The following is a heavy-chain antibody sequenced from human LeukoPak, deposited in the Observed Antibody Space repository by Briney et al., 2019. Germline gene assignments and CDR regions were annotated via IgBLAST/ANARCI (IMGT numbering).Heavy chain of an antibody. CDR3: AHVMRTGWYPLE. V-gene: IGHV3-23*01. Sequence: GGSLRLSCAASGLTFSNSAMSWVRQAPGKGQEWVSDISGSGGSTYYADSVKGRFTISRDNSKNTLYLQMNSLRAEDTAVYYCAHVMRTGWYPLEWGQGALVTVSS. J-gene: IGHJ4*02. CDR1: GLTFSNSA. CDR2: ISGSGGST. D-gene: IGHD6-19*01.